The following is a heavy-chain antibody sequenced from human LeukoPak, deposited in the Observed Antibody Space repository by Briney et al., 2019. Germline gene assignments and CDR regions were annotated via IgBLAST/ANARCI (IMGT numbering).Heavy chain of an antibody. J-gene: IGHJ4*02. V-gene: IGHV2-5*01. CDR1: GASISGSY. CDR3: AHSRYYYDSSGYFDY. CDR2: IYWNDDK. Sequence: TLSLTCSVSGASISGSYWSWIRQPPGKALEWLALIYWNDDKRYSPSLKSRLTITKDTSKNQVVLTMTNMDPVDTATYYCAHSRYYYDSSGYFDYWGQGTLVTVSS. D-gene: IGHD3-22*01.